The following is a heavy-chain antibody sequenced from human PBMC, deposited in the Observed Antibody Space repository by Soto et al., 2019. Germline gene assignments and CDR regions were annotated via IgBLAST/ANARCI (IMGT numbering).Heavy chain of an antibody. CDR1: GFIFSRYG. J-gene: IGHJ4*02. V-gene: IGHV3-30*18. Sequence: QVQLVESGGGVVQPGRSLRPSCPASGFIFSRYGMHGVRQAPGKGLEWVAVISYDGINKYYSDSVKGRFTISRDNSKNTLYLQMNSLRAEDTAVYYCAKSVYNWNDGFFDYWGQGTLVTVSS. CDR3: AKSVYNWNDGFFDY. CDR2: ISYDGINK. D-gene: IGHD1-1*01.